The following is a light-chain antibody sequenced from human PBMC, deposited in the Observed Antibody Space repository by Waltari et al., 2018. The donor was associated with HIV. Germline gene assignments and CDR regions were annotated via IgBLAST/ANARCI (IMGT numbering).Light chain of an antibody. CDR2: LNSDGSH. Sequence: QLVLTQSPSASASLGASVKLTCTLRSGHSTYAIAWHQQQPEQGPPYLMKLNSDGSHYKGDGIPDRFSGSSSGAERYLTISSLQSEDEADYYCQTWGTGMVFGGGTKLTVL. CDR3: QTWGTGMV. CDR1: SGHSTYA. J-gene: IGLJ3*02. V-gene: IGLV4-69*01.